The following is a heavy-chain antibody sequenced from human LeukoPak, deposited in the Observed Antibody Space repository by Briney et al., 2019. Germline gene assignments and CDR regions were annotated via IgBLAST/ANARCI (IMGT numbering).Heavy chain of an antibody. Sequence: ASVKVSCKASGYTFTSYYMYWVRQAPGQGLEWMGWINPNSGGTNYAQKFQGRVTMTRDTSISTAYMELSRLRSDDTAVYYCAGTPPDYGSGSYGGYWGQGTLVTVSS. CDR3: AGTPPDYGSGSYGGY. CDR1: GYTFTSYY. V-gene: IGHV1-2*02. J-gene: IGHJ4*02. D-gene: IGHD3-10*01. CDR2: INPNSGGT.